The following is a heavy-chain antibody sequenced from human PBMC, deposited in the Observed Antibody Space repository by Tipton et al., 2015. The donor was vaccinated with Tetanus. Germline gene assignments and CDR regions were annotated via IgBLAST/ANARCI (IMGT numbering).Heavy chain of an antibody. Sequence: TLSLTCAVSGGSFSGHYWSWIRQPPGEGLEWIGEINPSGGASYNPSLKSRVTISVDTSKNQFSLQLTSVTAADTAVYYCASGSTLDYWGQGTVVTVSS. CDR2: INPSGGA. J-gene: IGHJ4*02. V-gene: IGHV4-34*01. CDR3: ASGSTLDY. CDR1: GGSFSGHY.